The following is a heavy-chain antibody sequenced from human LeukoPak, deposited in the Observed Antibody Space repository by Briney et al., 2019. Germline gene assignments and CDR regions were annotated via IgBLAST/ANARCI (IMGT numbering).Heavy chain of an antibody. Sequence: GGSLRLSCSASGFSFSAYAMHWVRQAPGKGLEYVSSISSNGGPTYYAGSVKGRFTISRDNSKNTLYLQMSSLRSEDTAVYYCVKDRAVDYWGQGSLVTVST. D-gene: IGHD3-10*01. V-gene: IGHV3-64D*06. CDR1: GFSFSAYA. CDR2: ISSNGGPT. J-gene: IGHJ4*02. CDR3: VKDRAVDY.